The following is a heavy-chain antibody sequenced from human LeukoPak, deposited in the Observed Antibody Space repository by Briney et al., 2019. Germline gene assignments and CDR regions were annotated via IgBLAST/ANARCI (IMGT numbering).Heavy chain of an antibody. CDR2: ISGSGGST. CDR1: GFTFSSYA. CDR3: AKGVGLWFGELYYFDY. D-gene: IGHD3-10*01. Sequence: GGSLRLSCAASGFTFSSYAMSWVRQAPGKGLEWVSAISGSGGSTYYADSVKGRFTISRDNSKNTLYLQMNSLRAEDTAVYYCAKGVGLWFGELYYFDYWGQGTLVTVSS. J-gene: IGHJ4*02. V-gene: IGHV3-23*01.